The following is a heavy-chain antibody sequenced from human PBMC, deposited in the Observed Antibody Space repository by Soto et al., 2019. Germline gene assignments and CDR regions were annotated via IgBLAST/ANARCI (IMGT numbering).Heavy chain of an antibody. CDR3: ALSGQSSYYYYGMDV. CDR1: GYSFTSYW. V-gene: IGHV5-10-1*01. Sequence: PGESLKISCKGSGYSFTSYWISWVRQMPGKGLEWMGRIDPSDSYTNYSPSFQGHVTISADKSISTAYLQWSSLKASDTAMYYCALSGQSSYYYYGMDVWGQGTTVTVSS. CDR2: IDPSDSYT. D-gene: IGHD6-19*01. J-gene: IGHJ6*02.